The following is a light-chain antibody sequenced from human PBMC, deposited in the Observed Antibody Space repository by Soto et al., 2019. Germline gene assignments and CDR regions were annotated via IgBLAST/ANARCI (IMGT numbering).Light chain of an antibody. J-gene: IGKJ1*01. V-gene: IGKV3-20*01. CDR3: QQYGSSPGT. CDR1: QSVSSSY. Sequence: DMVMTQSPATLSVSPGERSTLSCRASQSVSSSYLAWYQQKPGQAPRLLIYGASSRATGIPDRFSGSGSGTDFTLTISRLEPEDFAVYCCQQYGSSPGTFGQGTKVDIK. CDR2: GAS.